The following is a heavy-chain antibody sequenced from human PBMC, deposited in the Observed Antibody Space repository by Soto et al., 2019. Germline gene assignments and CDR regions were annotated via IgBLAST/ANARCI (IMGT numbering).Heavy chain of an antibody. CDR2: ISSSGSTI. Sequence: GGSLRLSCAASGFTFSDYYMSWIRQAPGKGLEWVSYISSSGSTIYYADSVKGRFTISRDNAKNSLYLQMNSLRAEDTAVYYCARGAVIVFVFGGLECSASYIDLWGKGTLVTVS. CDR3: ARGAVIVFVFGGLECSASYIDL. V-gene: IGHV3-11*01. D-gene: IGHD3-3*01. J-gene: IGHJ6*03. CDR1: GFTFSDYY.